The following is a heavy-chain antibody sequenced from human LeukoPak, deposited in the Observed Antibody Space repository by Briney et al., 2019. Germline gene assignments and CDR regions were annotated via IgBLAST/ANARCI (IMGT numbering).Heavy chain of an antibody. CDR2: ICPDGTVT. J-gene: IGHJ4*02. CDR3: VRDFRSADY. CDR1: GFTFSTYC. V-gene: IGHV3-74*01. Sequence: PGGSLRLSCAASGFTFSTYCMHWVRQDPGKGPMWVSRICPDGTVTNYADSVKARFIISRDNARNTVYLQMNSLRVEDTAVYYCVRDFRSADYWGQGTLVTVSS.